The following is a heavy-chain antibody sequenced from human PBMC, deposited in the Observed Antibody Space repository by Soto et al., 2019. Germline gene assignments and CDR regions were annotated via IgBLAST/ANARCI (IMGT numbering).Heavy chain of an antibody. D-gene: IGHD3-16*01. V-gene: IGHV3-30*18. J-gene: IGHJ4*02. CDR3: AKEDGPLDYREYYFDY. CDR1: GFTFSSYG. Sequence: GSLRLSCVASGFTFSSYGMHWVRQAPGKGLEWVAVISYDGSNKYYADSVKGRFTISRDNSKNTLYLQMNSLRAEDTAVYYCAKEDGPLDYREYYFDYWGQGTLVTVSS. CDR2: ISYDGSNK.